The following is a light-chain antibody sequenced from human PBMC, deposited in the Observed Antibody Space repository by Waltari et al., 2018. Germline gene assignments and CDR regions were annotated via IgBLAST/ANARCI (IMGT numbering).Light chain of an antibody. Sequence: EIVMTQSPATLSVSPGERATLSCGASESVSSNVAWYQQKPGQAPRLLIYGASTRATGVPAKFRGSGSGTDFTLTISSLQAEDVAVYSCHQYYSAPFTFGQGTRLEIK. J-gene: IGKJ2*01. CDR3: HQYYSAPFT. CDR2: GAS. V-gene: IGKV3-15*01. CDR1: ESVSSN.